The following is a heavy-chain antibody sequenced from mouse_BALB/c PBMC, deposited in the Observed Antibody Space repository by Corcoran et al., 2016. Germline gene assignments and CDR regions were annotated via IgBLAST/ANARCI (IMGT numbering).Heavy chain of an antibody. CDR3: ARGNELGRFAY. CDR2: INPNNGGT. D-gene: IGHD4-1*01. J-gene: IGHJ3*01. V-gene: IGHV1-18*01. Sequence: EVLLQQSGPELVKPGASVKIPCKASGYTFTDYNMDWVKQSRGKSLEWIGDINPNNGGTIYNQKFKGKATLTVDKSSSTAYMELRSLTSEDTAVYYCARGNELGRFAYWGQGTLVTVSA. CDR1: GYTFTDYN.